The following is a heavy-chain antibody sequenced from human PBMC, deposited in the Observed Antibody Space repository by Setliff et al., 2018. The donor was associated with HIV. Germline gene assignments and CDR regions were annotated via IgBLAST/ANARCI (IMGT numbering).Heavy chain of an antibody. CDR3: AITHDYGEMGSLYYFDY. D-gene: IGHD4-17*01. CDR1: GYTFTSYG. Sequence: ASVKVSCKASGYTFTSYGISWVRQAPGQGLEWMGWISAYNGNTNYAQKLQGRVTMTTDTSTSTAYMELRSLRSDETAVYYCAITHDYGEMGSLYYFDYWGQGTLVTVSS. CDR2: ISAYNGNT. V-gene: IGHV1-18*01. J-gene: IGHJ4*02.